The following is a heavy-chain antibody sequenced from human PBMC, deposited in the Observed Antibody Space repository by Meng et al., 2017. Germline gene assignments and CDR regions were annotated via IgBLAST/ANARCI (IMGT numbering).Heavy chain of an antibody. V-gene: IGHV2-5*02. CDR3: AHCLYSSSCDY. CDR2: LYWDDDK. CDR1: GFPLQTIGGG. J-gene: IGHJ4*02. D-gene: IGHD6-13*01. Sequence: QNTLTESVSNAVEPHLTPPSTLTFPGFPLQTIGGGVGWLRQHPGKALEWRELLYWDDDKRYSPSLKSRLTIPKDTSKNQVVLTMPNMDPVDTATYYCAHCLYSSSCDYWGQGTLVTVSS.